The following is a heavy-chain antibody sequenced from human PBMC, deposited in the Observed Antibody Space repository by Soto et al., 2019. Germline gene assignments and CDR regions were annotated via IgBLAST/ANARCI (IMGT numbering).Heavy chain of an antibody. Sequence: EVQLVESGGGFVKPGGSLRLSCAASGFTFSNAWMHWVRQSPGKGLEWVGRIKRKTDGGTTDYAAPVKGRFAISRDDSKNTVYLQMNSLETEDTAVYYCTTSAASWGHGTLVTVSS. CDR1: GFTFSNAW. CDR2: IKRKTDGGTT. D-gene: IGHD2-15*01. CDR3: TTSAAS. V-gene: IGHV3-15*07. J-gene: IGHJ5*01.